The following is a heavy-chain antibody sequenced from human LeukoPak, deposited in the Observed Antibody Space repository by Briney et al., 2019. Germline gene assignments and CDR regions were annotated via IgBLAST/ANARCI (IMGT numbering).Heavy chain of an antibody. Sequence: ASVKVSCKASGYTFTSYDINWVRQATGQGLEWMGWMNPNSGNTGYAQKFQGRVTMTRNTSISTAYMELSSLRSEDTAVYYCARVVPTGLGTPFDYWGQGTLVTVSS. V-gene: IGHV1-8*01. CDR2: MNPNSGNT. J-gene: IGHJ4*02. CDR1: GYTFTSYD. CDR3: ARVVPTGLGTPFDY. D-gene: IGHD6-6*01.